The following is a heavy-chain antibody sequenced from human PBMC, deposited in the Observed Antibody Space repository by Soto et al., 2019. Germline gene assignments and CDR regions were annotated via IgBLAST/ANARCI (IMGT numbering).Heavy chain of an antibody. CDR1: GFTVSSNY. D-gene: IGHD3-9*01. V-gene: IGHV3-66*04. Sequence: PGGSLRLSCAASGFTVSSNYMSWVRQAPGKGLEWVSVIYSGGSTYYADSVKGRSTISRDNSKNTLYLQMNSLRAEDTAVYYCARPGDYDILTGYYYYGMDVWGQGTTVTVSS. J-gene: IGHJ6*02. CDR3: ARPGDYDILTGYYYYGMDV. CDR2: IYSGGST.